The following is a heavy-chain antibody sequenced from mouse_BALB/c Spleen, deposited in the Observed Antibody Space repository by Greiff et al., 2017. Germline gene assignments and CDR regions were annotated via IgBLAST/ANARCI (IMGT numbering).Heavy chain of an antibody. V-gene: IGHV14-4*02. CDR3: NAGAARAVAWFAY. Sequence: VQLQQSGAELVRSGASVKLSCTASGFNIKDHYMHWVKQRPEQGLEWIGWIDPENGDTEYAPKFQGKATMTADTSSNTAYLQLSSLTSEDTAVYYCNAGAARAVAWFAYWGQGTLVTVSA. CDR1: GFNIKDHY. J-gene: IGHJ3*01. CDR2: IDPENGDT. D-gene: IGHD3-1*01.